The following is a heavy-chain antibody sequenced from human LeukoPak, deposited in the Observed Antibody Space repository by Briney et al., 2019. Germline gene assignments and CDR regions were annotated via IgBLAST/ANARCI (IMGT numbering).Heavy chain of an antibody. V-gene: IGHV4-61*01. CDR1: GGSVSSGSHY. CDR2: IYYTGST. CDR3: ARGKTWFAP. J-gene: IGHJ5*02. D-gene: IGHD4-23*01. Sequence: SETLSLTCTVSGGSVSSGSHYWSWIRQPPGKGLEWIGYIYYTGSTNYNPSLKSRVTISVDTSKNQFFLNLSSVTATDTAVYYCARGKTWFAPWGQGTLVTVSS.